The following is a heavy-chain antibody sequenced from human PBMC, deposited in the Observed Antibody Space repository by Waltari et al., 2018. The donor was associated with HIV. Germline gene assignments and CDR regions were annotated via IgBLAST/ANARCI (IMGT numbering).Heavy chain of an antibody. CDR1: GDSISSGDYY. J-gene: IGHJ4*02. CDR3: ARWSGYCSSVSCFYYFDY. V-gene: IGHV4-61*08. D-gene: IGHD2-2*01. Sequence: QVQLQESGPGLVRPSETLSLTCTVSGDSISSGDYYWSWIRQPPGKGLECIGYVFNGVSANYKPSLKSRVTVSGDTAKNQFSLTLSSVTAADTAVYYCARWSGYCSSVSCFYYFDYWGQGTLVTVSS. CDR2: VFNGVSA.